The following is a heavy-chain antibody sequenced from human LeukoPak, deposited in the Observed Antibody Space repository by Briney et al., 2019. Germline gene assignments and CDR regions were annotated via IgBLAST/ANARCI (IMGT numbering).Heavy chain of an antibody. CDR2: IYYSGST. CDR3: ARPGSSSWYSWFDP. CDR1: GGSISSSSYY. J-gene: IGHJ5*02. D-gene: IGHD6-13*01. Sequence: SETLSLTCTVSGGSISSSSYYWGWIRQPPGKGLEWIGSIYYSGSTYYNPSLKSRVTISVDTAKNQFSLKLSSVTAADTAVYYCARPGSSSWYSWFDPWGQGTLVTVSS. V-gene: IGHV4-39*01.